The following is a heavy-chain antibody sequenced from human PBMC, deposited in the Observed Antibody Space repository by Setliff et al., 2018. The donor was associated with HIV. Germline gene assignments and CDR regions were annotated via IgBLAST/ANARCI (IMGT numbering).Heavy chain of an antibody. CDR2: MYYSGST. CDR3: ARQGGYSGYGFYYYYYYMDV. D-gene: IGHD5-12*01. CDR1: GGSISSSSYY. J-gene: IGHJ6*03. V-gene: IGHV4-39*01. Sequence: SETLSLTCIVSGGSISSSSYYWGWIRQPPGKGLEWIGSMYYSGSTYYTPSLKSRITISLDTSKNQFSLKLSSVTAADTAVYYCARQGGYSGYGFYYYYYYMDVWGKGTTVTVSS.